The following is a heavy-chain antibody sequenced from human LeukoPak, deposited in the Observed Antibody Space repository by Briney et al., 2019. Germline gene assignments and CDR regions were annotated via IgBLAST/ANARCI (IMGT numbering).Heavy chain of an antibody. V-gene: IGHV3-30*02. D-gene: IGHD4-17*01. Sequence: PGGSLRLSCAASGFTFSSYWMSWVRQAPGKGLEWVAFIRYDGSNKYYADSVKGRFTVSRDNAKNSLFLQMNSLRAEDTAMYYCVAETTVTGWGYWGQGTLVTVSS. CDR3: VAETTVTGWGY. J-gene: IGHJ4*02. CDR1: GFTFSSYW. CDR2: IRYDGSNK.